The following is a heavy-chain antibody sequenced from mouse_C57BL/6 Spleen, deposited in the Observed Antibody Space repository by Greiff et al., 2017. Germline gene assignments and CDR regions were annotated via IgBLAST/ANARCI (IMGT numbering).Heavy chain of an antibody. CDR2: IDPEDGDT. CDR1: GFNIKDYY. V-gene: IGHV14-1*01. Sequence: EVQLQQSGAELVRPGASVKLSCTASGFNIKDYYMHWVKQRPEQGLEWIGRIDPEDGDTEYAPKFQGKATMTADTSSNTAYLQRSSLTSEDTAVYYCTTPYYDRQDFDVWGTGTTVTVSS. D-gene: IGHD2-4*01. J-gene: IGHJ1*03. CDR3: TTPYYDRQDFDV.